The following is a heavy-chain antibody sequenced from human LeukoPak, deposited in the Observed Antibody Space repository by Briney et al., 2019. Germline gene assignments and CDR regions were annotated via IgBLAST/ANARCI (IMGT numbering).Heavy chain of an antibody. Sequence: GRSLRLYCVASRFTFSSYAMYWVRQAPGKGLEWVAVIAFDGSNALYADSVKGRFTISRDISKSTLYLEMNSLKAEDSAIYYCSRGRYGDYSRSGYYYGMDVWGQGTTVTVSS. J-gene: IGHJ6*02. D-gene: IGHD4-17*01. V-gene: IGHV3-30-3*01. CDR1: RFTFSSYA. CDR3: SRGRYGDYSRSGYYYGMDV. CDR2: IAFDGSNA.